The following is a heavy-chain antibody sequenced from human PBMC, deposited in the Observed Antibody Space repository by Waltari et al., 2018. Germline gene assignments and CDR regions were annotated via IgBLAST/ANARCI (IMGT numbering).Heavy chain of an antibody. J-gene: IGHJ5*02. CDR3: ARSVDSGDYPRGAFGS. CDR2: ISHDGSQK. CDR1: GFTFRTST. Sequence: QVQLVESGGGVGQPGRSLRLSCAASGFTFRTSTMHWVRQAPGKGLEWVAVISHDGSQKDYAGSVKGRFTFSRDNSKNTLYLQMNSLRSEDTAMYFCARSVDSGDYPRGAFGSWGQGVLVTVSS. D-gene: IGHD4-17*01. V-gene: IGHV3-30-3*01.